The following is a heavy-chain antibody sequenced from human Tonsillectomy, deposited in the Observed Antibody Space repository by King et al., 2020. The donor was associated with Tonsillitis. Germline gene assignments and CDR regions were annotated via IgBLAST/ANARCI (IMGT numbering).Heavy chain of an antibody. V-gene: IGHV3-30-3*01. J-gene: IGHJ6*02. CDR2: ISFDGDNE. Sequence: VQLVESGGGVVQPGRSVRLSCVASGFGFSTFAMHWVRQAPGKGLEWVTVISFDGDNEDYADSVKGRFSISRDNSKNTLYLQMNSLRPEDTAVYYCARDRPCSDTICYSNGVDVWGQGTTVTVSS. CDR1: GFGFSTFA. CDR3: ARDRPCSDTICYSNGVDV. D-gene: IGHD2-2*02.